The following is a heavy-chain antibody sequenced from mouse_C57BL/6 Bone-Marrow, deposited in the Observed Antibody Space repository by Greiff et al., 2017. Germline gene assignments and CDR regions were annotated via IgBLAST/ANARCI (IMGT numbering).Heavy chain of an antibody. Sequence: LVESGAELARPGASVKLSCKASGYTFTSYGISWVKQRTGQGLEWIGEIYPRSGNTYYNEKFKGKATLTADKSSSTAYMELRSLTSEDSAVYFCARRVELGGDYWGQGTTLTVSS. J-gene: IGHJ2*01. CDR2: IYPRSGNT. V-gene: IGHV1-81*01. CDR1: GYTFTSYG. CDR3: ARRVELGGDY. D-gene: IGHD4-1*01.